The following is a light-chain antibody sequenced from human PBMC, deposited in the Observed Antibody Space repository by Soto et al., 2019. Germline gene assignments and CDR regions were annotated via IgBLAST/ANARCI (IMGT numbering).Light chain of an antibody. J-gene: IGKJ1*01. CDR1: QSVSSSY. CDR2: GAS. Sequence: EIGMKQSPATLSVSPGERATLSCRASQSVSSSYLAWYQQKPGQAPRLLIYGASSRATGIPDRFSGSGSGTDFTLTISRLEPEDFAVYYCQQYGSSEWPFGQVAKVAIK. V-gene: IGKV3-20*01. CDR3: QQYGSSEWP.